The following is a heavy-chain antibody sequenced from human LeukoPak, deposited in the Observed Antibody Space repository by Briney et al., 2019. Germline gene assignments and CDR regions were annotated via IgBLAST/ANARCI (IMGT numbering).Heavy chain of an antibody. CDR3: ATDGYCSGGSCYSYDN. V-gene: IGHV3-15*01. CDR1: GFTFSNAW. J-gene: IGHJ4*02. Sequence: GGSLRLSCAASGFTFSNAWMSWVRQAPGKGLEWVGRIKSKTDGGTTDYAAPVKGRFSISRDDSKSTLYLQMNSLKTDDTAVYYCATDGYCSGGSCYSYDNWGQGTLVTVSS. D-gene: IGHD2-15*01. CDR2: IKSKTDGGTT.